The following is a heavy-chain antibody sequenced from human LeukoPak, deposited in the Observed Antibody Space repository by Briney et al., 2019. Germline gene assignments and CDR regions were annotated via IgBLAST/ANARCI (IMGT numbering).Heavy chain of an antibody. V-gene: IGHV4-34*01. CDR1: GASFSGYS. CDR2: VNRVGYT. D-gene: IGHD6-25*01. CDR3: ARERVVSDYNWFDP. Sequence: SETLSLTCAVHGASFSGYSWRWVRQSPGRGLEWIGEVNRVGYTIYNPSLKTGVSISIDASATQFSLRLTSVIVADTAVYFCARERVVSDYNWFDPWGQGTLVTVSS. J-gene: IGHJ5*02.